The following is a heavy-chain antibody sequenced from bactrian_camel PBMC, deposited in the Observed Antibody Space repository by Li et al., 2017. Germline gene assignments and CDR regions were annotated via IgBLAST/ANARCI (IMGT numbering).Heavy chain of an antibody. D-gene: IGHD5*01. V-gene: IGHV3S31*01. Sequence: DVQLVESGGGLVQPGGSLRLSCAASGFTFSSYAMSWVRQAPGKGLEWVSAINSRGGSAYYADSVKGRFTTSRDSAKNTLYLQLNSLKTEDTAMYYCAKETYGLPSDWGQGTQVTVS. CDR1: GFTFSSYA. CDR3: AKETYGLPSD. J-gene: IGHJ4*01. CDR2: INSRGGSA.